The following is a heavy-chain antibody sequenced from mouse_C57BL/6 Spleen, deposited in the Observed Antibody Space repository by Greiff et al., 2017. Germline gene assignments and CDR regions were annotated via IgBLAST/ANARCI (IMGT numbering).Heavy chain of an antibody. CDR2: INYDGSST. Sequence: EVKLMESEGGLVQPGSSMKLSCTASGFTFSDYYMAWVRQVPEKGLEWVANINYDGSSTYYLDSLKSRFIISRDNAKNILYLQMSSLKSEDTATYYCARGIYYYGSSYEDYAMDYWGQGTSGTVSS. J-gene: IGHJ4*01. D-gene: IGHD1-1*01. CDR3: ARGIYYYGSSYEDYAMDY. V-gene: IGHV5-16*01. CDR1: GFTFSDYY.